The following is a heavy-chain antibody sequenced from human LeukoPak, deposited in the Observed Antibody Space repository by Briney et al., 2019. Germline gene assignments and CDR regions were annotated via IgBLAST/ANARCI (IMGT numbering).Heavy chain of an antibody. CDR3: VRMGVGYSYAEY. J-gene: IGHJ4*02. CDR1: GYRFTTYW. V-gene: IGHV5-51*01. Sequence: GESLKISCKGSGYRFTTYWIGWVRQMPGKGLEWMGIIYPGDSDTRYSPSFQGQVTMSADKSIGTAYLQWSSLKASDSGIYYCVRMGVGYSYAEYWGQGTLVTVSS. D-gene: IGHD5-12*01. CDR2: IYPGDSDT.